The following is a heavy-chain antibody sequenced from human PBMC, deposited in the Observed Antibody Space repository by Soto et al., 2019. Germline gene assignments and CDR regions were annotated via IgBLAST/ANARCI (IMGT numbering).Heavy chain of an antibody. CDR2: ISGSGGST. J-gene: IGHJ4*02. Sequence: EVQLLESGGGLVQPGGSLRLSCAASGFTFSSYAMNWVRQAPGKGLEWVSVISGSGGSTYYADSVKGRFTISRDNSTNTLYLQMNRLRAEDTAVYYCARRSSGCYFDYWSQGNLVTVSS. V-gene: IGHV3-23*01. D-gene: IGHD6-19*01. CDR3: ARRSSGCYFDY. CDR1: GFTFSSYA.